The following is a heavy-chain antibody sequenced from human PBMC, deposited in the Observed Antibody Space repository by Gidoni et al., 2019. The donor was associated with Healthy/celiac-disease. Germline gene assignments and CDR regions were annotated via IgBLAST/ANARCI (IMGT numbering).Heavy chain of an antibody. D-gene: IGHD3-3*01. V-gene: IGHV5-51*01. J-gene: IGHJ4*02. CDR3: ERPAHYDCWSDYYYDY. CDR2: IYHGDSYN. CDR1: RSSFTRYW. Sequence: EVPLVPSGAPVPNPCYSLTLSCTCSRSSFTRYWIGWVRQMPGKGLEWMGIIYHGDSYNRYSPSCQGEVTIAADKSISTAYLQWSSLKASDTDMYYCERPAHYDCWSDYYYDYWGQGTLVTVSS.